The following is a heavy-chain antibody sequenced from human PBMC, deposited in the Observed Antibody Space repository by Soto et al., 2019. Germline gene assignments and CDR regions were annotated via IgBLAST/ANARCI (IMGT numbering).Heavy chain of an antibody. D-gene: IGHD6-13*01. Sequence: PSETLSLTCTVSGGSISSGDYYWSWIRQPPGKGLEWIGYIYYSGSTYYNPSLKSRVTISVDTSKNQFSLKLSSVTAADTAVYYCARGSIAAAGDFDYWGQGTLVTVSS. J-gene: IGHJ4*02. CDR1: GGSISSGDYY. CDR2: IYYSGST. V-gene: IGHV4-30-4*01. CDR3: ARGSIAAAGDFDY.